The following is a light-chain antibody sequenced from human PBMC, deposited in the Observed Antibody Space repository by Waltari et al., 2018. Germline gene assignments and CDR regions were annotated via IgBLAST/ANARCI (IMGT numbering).Light chain of an antibody. CDR1: WSNIGTNV. CDR3: SAWDDSLNGHVI. V-gene: IGLV1-44*01. Sequence: QSLLTQPPSASGTPGQTVTISCSGSWSNIGTNVVSWYQQLPGTAPKPLIHSNNQRPSGVPDRFSCSKSCTSASLAISGLQSADEADYYCSAWDDSLNGHVIFGGGTKLTVL. J-gene: IGLJ2*01. CDR2: SNN.